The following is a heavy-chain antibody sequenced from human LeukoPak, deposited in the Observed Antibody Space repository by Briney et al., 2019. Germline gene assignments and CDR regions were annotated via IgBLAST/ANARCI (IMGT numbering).Heavy chain of an antibody. CDR2: IYYSGST. CDR3: ARWRVWGSPGGFAY. J-gene: IGHJ4*02. CDR1: GGSLSSGDYY. Sequence: SETLSLTCTVSGGSLSSGDYYWSWIRQPPGKGLEGIGYIYYSGSTYYNPSLKSRFTISIDTSKNQFSLKLPSGTAADTAVYYWARWRVWGSPGGFAYWGQGTLVTVSS. D-gene: IGHD3-16*01. V-gene: IGHV4-30-4*08.